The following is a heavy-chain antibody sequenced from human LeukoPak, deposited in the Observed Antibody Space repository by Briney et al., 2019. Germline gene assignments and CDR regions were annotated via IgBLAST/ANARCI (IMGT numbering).Heavy chain of an antibody. J-gene: IGHJ6*03. Sequence: GGSLRLSCAVSGFSVSSTYMTWVRQAPGKGLEWVSSISSSSSYIYYADSVKGRFTISRDNAKNSLYLQMNSLRAEDTAVYYCARDSEVLWFGELYYYYYMDVWGKGTTVTISS. CDR2: ISSSSSYI. CDR1: GFSVSSTY. D-gene: IGHD3-10*01. V-gene: IGHV3-21*01. CDR3: ARDSEVLWFGELYYYYYMDV.